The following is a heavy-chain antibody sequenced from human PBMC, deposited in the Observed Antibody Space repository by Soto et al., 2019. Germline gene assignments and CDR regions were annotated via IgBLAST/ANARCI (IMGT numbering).Heavy chain of an antibody. CDR3: VRRHVSATGIDWFDP. J-gene: IGHJ5*02. CDR1: GYTFTSYG. D-gene: IGHD6-13*01. CDR2: INAANGDT. V-gene: IGHV1-3*01. Sequence: RASVEVSCKXSGYTFTSYGINWVRQAAGQRLEWMGWINAANGDTKYSPKFQGRVTITRDTSASTAYMELSSLRSEDTAVYYCVRRHVSATGIDWFDPWGQGTLVTVSS.